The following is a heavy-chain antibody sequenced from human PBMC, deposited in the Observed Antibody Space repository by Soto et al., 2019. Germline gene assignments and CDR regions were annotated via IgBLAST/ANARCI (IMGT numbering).Heavy chain of an antibody. V-gene: IGHV1-3*05. D-gene: IGHD2-21*02. CDR2: INAGNGNP. J-gene: IGHJ4*02. Sequence: QVQLVQSGAEEKKPGASVKVSCKASGYTFTSYAMHWVRQAPGQRLEWMGWINAGNGNPKYSQKLQGRVTITRDTSASTAYMELSSLRSEDTAVYYCARSIAVVTARDYWGQGTLVTVSS. CDR3: ARSIAVVTARDY. CDR1: GYTFTSYA.